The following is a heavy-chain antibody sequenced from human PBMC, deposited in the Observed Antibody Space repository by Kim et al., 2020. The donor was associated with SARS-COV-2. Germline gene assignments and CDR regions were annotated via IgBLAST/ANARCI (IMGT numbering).Heavy chain of an antibody. CDR3: ARKGGYSNYFDY. D-gene: IGHD2-21*02. Sequence: NNAQKFQGRVTITADESTSTAYMELSSLRSEDTAVYYCARKGGYSNYFDYWGQGTLVTVSS. J-gene: IGHJ4*02. V-gene: IGHV1-69*01.